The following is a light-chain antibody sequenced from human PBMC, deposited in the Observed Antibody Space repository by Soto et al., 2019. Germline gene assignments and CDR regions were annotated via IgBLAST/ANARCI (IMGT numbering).Light chain of an antibody. CDR2: DVS. CDR1: SSDVGGYKY. Sequence: QSALTQPASGSGSPGQSITISCTGTSSDVGGYKYVSWYQHHPGKGPKLMLYDVSNRPSGVSNRFSGSKSGNTASLTISGLQAEDEADYYCSSYTSSTTYVFGTGNKLTVL. CDR3: SSYTSSTTYV. J-gene: IGLJ1*01. V-gene: IGLV2-14*01.